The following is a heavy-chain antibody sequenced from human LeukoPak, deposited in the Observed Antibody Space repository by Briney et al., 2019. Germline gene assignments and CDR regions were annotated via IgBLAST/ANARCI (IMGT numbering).Heavy chain of an antibody. CDR2: IKPGGIT. Sequence: SETLSLTCTVYGGSLSNYYWSWIRQPQGKGLEWIGEIKPGGITNYNPSLKSRVTISLDTSKNQLSLKLISATAADTAVYYCVRGFSGVVGDYWGQGTLVTVSS. V-gene: IGHV4-34*01. CDR1: GGSLSNYY. D-gene: IGHD3-10*01. CDR3: VRGFSGVVGDY. J-gene: IGHJ4*02.